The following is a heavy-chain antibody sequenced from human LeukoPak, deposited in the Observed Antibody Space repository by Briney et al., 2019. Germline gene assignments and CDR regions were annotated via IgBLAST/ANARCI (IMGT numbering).Heavy chain of an antibody. V-gene: IGHV4-31*03. CDR2: IHYSGST. D-gene: IGHD3-22*01. CDR1: GGSISSGAYY. CDR3: ARDSGYDSSGFYYGGFDP. J-gene: IGHJ5*02. Sequence: YPTLSLTCIDNGGSISSGAYYWSWVRQLPGKGLEWIGYIHYSGSTYYNPSLKSRVSISVDTSKNQLSLKLSSVTAADTALYFCARDSGYDSSGFYYGGFDPWGQGTLVTVSS.